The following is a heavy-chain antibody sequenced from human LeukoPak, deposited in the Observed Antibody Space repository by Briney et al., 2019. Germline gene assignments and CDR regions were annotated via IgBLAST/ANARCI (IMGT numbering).Heavy chain of an antibody. CDR1: GISLSNYG. V-gene: IGHV3-23*01. CDR3: AKKDFWSGSMDV. Sequence: GGSLRLSCAVSGISLSNYGMSWVRQAPGKGLEWVAGLSDSGGRTNYADSVKGRFTISRDNSKNTLYLQMNSLRAEDTAVYYCAKKDFWSGSMDVWGKGTTVTVSS. J-gene: IGHJ6*03. D-gene: IGHD3-3*01. CDR2: LSDSGGRT.